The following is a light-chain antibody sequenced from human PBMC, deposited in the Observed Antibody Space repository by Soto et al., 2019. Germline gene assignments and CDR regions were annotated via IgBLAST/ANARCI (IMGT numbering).Light chain of an antibody. CDR2: WAS. CDR3: QQYYSTPWT. J-gene: IGKJ1*01. Sequence: DIVMSQSPDSLAVSLGERATINCKSSESDLYSSSNKNYLAWYQQKPGQPPKLLIYWASTRESGVPDRFSGSGSGTDFTLTISSLQAEDVAVYYCQQYYSTPWTFGQGTKVEIK. CDR1: ESDLYSSSNKNY. V-gene: IGKV4-1*01.